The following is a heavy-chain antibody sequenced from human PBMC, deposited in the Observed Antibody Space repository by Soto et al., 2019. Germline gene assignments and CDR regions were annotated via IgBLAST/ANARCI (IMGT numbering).Heavy chain of an antibody. Sequence: EVQLLESGGGLVQSGGSLRLSCVASGFNFNFFAMSWVRRAPGNGLEWVSAISGSGSGTFYSDSVKGRFTISRDNPKNTLFLEMKSLRPEDAAVYYCAKGRIQDCTSSSCYRGGDSWGHGTLFTVSS. CDR3: AKGRIQDCTSSSCYRGGDS. J-gene: IGHJ5*01. D-gene: IGHD2-2*01. V-gene: IGHV3-23*01. CDR2: ISGSGSGT. CDR1: GFNFNFFA.